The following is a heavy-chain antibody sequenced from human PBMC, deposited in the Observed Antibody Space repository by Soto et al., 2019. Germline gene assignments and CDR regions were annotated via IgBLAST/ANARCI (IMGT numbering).Heavy chain of an antibody. CDR3: AGYFINRYYYYYGMDV. J-gene: IGHJ6*02. CDR2: IIPIFGTA. CDR1: GGTFSSYA. D-gene: IGHD3-9*01. V-gene: IGHV1-69*13. Sequence: VASVKVSCKASGGTFSSYAISWVRQAPGQGLEWMGGIIPIFGTANYAQKFQGRVTITADESTGTAYMELSSLRSEDTAVYYCAGYFINRYYYYYGMDVWGQGTTVTVSS.